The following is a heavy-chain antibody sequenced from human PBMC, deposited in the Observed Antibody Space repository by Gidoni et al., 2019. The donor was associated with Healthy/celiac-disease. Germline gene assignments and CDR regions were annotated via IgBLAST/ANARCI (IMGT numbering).Heavy chain of an antibody. Sequence: QVQLQESGPGLVKPSGTLSLTCAVSGGSLSSSNWWSWVRQPPGKGLEWIGEIYHSGSTNYNPSLKRRVTISVDKSKNQFSLKLSSVTAADTAVYYCARVDGDPPYYFDYWGQGTLVTVSS. CDR2: IYHSGST. CDR3: ARVDGDPPYYFDY. V-gene: IGHV4-4*02. CDR1: GGSLSSSNW. J-gene: IGHJ4*02. D-gene: IGHD4-17*01.